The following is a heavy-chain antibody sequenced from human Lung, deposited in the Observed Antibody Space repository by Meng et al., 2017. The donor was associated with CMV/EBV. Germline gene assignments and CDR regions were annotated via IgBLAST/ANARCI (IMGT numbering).Heavy chain of an antibody. D-gene: IGHD3-22*01. V-gene: IGHV3-7*01. J-gene: IGHJ5*02. CDR3: GTTYYYDDSDYP. Sequence: GGSLRLXCAASGFAFSNYWITWVRQAPGKGLEWVGNIKADGTENQYADSVKGRFSISRDNSKNSAYLHMNSVRAEETAVYYCGTTYYYDDSDYPSGQGTLVTVSS. CDR1: GFAFSNYW. CDR2: IKADGTEN.